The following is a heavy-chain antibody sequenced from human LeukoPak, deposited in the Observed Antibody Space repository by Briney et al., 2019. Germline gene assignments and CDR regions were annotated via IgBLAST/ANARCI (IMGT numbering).Heavy chain of an antibody. CDR2: IRYDGSNK. V-gene: IGHV3-30*02. CDR1: GFTFSSYG. D-gene: IGHD3-22*01. Sequence: GGSLRLSCAASGFTFSSYGMHWVRQAPGKGLEWVAFIRYDGSNKYYADSVKGRFTISRDNSKNTLYLQMNSLRAEDTALYYCARRGYYDYSGFDYWGQGTLVTVSS. CDR3: ARRGYYDYSGFDY. J-gene: IGHJ4*02.